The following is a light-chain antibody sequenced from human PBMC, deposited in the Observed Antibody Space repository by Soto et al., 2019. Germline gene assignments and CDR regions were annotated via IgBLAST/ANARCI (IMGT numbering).Light chain of an antibody. V-gene: IGKV3-20*01. CDR1: QSVSNNY. CDR3: QQYAASPRT. Sequence: EVVLTQSPGTLSLSPRERATLSCMASQSVSNNYLAWYQHKPGQAPRLLIYGASNRAPGIPDRFSGSGSGPDFTLTISRLEPEDFAVYYCQQYAASPRTFGQGTLVEVK. CDR2: GAS. J-gene: IGKJ1*01.